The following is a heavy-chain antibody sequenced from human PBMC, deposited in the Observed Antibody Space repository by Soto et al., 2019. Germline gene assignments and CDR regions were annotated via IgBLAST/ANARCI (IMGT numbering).Heavy chain of an antibody. CDR2: INYSGST. J-gene: IGHJ6*02. CDR1: GGSISSSSTYY. CDR3: ARHPGMDV. V-gene: IGHV4-39*01. Sequence: QLQLQESGPGLVKPSETLSLTCTVSGGSISSSSTYYWGWIRQPPGKGLEWIGSINYSGSTFNNPSLKCRVTISVDTSKNQVFMNLSSVTAADTAVFYCARHPGMDVWGQGTTVIVSS.